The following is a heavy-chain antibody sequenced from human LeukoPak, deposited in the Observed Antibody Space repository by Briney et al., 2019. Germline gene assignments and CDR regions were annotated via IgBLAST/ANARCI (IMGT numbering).Heavy chain of an antibody. CDR2: ISSSGSTI. V-gene: IGHV3-48*03. CDR3: ARAGSGRSPDWFDP. Sequence: GGSLRLSCAASGFTFSSYEMNWVRQAPGKELEWVSYISSSGSTIHYADSVKGRFTISRDNAKNSLYLQMNSLRAEDTAVYYCARAGSGRSPDWFDPWGQGTLVTVSS. J-gene: IGHJ5*02. CDR1: GFTFSSYE. D-gene: IGHD1-26*01.